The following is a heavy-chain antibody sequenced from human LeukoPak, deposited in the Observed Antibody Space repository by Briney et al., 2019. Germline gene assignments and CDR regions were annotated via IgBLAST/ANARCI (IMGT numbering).Heavy chain of an antibody. J-gene: IGHJ4*02. CDR2: INHSGST. Sequence: SETLSLTCAVYGGSFSGYYWSWIRQPPGKGLEWIGEINHSGSTNYNPSLKSRVTVSVDTSKNQFSLKLSSVTAADTAVYYCAREYYYDSSGYSYWGQGTLVTVPS. CDR3: AREYYYDSSGYSY. V-gene: IGHV4-34*01. D-gene: IGHD3-22*01. CDR1: GGSFSGYY.